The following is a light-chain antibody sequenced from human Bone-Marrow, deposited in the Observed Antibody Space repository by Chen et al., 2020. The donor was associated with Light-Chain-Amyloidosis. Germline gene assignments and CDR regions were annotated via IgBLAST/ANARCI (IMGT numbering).Light chain of an antibody. J-gene: IGLJ3*02. CDR2: EDD. Sequence: FMLTQPHAVSESAGKTVIISCPRSSGSIATNYVQWYQQRPGSSPTTVIYEDDQRPSGVPDRFSGSIDRSSNSASLTISGLKTEDEADYYCQSYQGSSQGVFGGGTKLTVL. CDR1: SGSIATNY. CDR3: QSYQGSSQGV. V-gene: IGLV6-57*01.